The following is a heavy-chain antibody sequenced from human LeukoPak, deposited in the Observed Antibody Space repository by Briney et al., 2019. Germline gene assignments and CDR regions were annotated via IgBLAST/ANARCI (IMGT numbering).Heavy chain of an antibody. CDR3: AKDGGEYYDILTGYYPRLYYMDV. D-gene: IGHD3-9*01. CDR1: GFTFSSYA. CDR2: ISGSGGGT. Sequence: GGSLSLSCAASGFTFSSYAMSWVRQAPGKGLEWVSAISGSGGGTYYADSVKGRFTISRDNSKNTLYLQMNSLRAEDTAVYYCAKDGGEYYDILTGYYPRLYYMDVWGKGTTVTISS. J-gene: IGHJ6*03. V-gene: IGHV3-23*01.